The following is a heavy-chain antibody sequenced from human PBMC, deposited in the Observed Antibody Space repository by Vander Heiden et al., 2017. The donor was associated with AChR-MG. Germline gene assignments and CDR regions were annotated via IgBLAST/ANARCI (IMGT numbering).Heavy chain of an antibody. Sequence: VESGGGLVQPGGSLRLSCAASGLTFRNLWMSWVRQAPETGLEWVGNINQDGSQRFYAASVRGRFTIFRDNAKNSVYLQMNSLRLEDTAVYFCSAGDAFDISGRGTMVTVSS. CDR2: INQDGSQR. CDR3: SAGDAFDI. V-gene: IGHV3-7*01. J-gene: IGHJ3*02. CDR1: GLTFRNLW.